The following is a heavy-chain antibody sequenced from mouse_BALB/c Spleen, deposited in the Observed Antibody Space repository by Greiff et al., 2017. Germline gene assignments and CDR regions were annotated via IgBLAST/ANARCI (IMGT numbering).Heavy chain of an antibody. CDR2: IYPGSGST. D-gene: IGHD4-1*01. CDR3: ASPLLGQPGAMDY. Sequence: VHLVVSGPELVKPGASVKMSCTASGYTFTDYVISWVKQRTGQGLEWIGEIYPGSGSTYYNEKFKGKATLTADKSSNTAYMQLSSLTSGDSAVYFCASPLLGQPGAMDYWGQGTSVTVSS. CDR1: GYTFTDYV. V-gene: IGHV1-77*01. J-gene: IGHJ4*01.